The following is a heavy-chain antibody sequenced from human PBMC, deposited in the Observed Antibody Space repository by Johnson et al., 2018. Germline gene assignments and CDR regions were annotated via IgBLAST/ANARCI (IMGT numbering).Heavy chain of an antibody. D-gene: IGHD2-2*01. CDR2: ISITGTTI. Sequence: QVQLVESGGGLVKHGGSLRLSCAASGFTFSDYYMSWIRQAPGKGLEWVSYISITGTTIYYADSVKGRFTISRDNAKNSLFLQMNSLRDEDTAVDYCARLGSSTYYYYYYMDVWGKGTTVTVSS. J-gene: IGHJ6*03. CDR3: ARLGSSTYYYYYYMDV. V-gene: IGHV3-11*04. CDR1: GFTFSDYY.